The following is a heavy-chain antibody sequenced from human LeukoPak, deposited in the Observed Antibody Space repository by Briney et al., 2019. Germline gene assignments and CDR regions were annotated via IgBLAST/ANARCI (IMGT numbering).Heavy chain of an antibody. J-gene: IGHJ5*02. CDR2: IYYSGST. D-gene: IGHD6-25*01. Sequence: PSQTLSLTCTVSGGSLSSGDYYWSWIRQPPGKGLEWIGYIYYSGSTYYNPSLKSRVNISAATSKTQFSLKLSSVTAADTAVYYCARDHEGYSSVHNQNWFDPWGQGTLVTVSS. CDR1: GGSLSSGDYY. V-gene: IGHV4-30-4*08. CDR3: ARDHEGYSSVHNQNWFDP.